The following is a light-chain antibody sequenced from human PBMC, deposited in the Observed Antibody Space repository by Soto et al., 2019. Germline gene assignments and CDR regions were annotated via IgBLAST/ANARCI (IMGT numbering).Light chain of an antibody. V-gene: IGLV2-8*01. J-gene: IGLJ2*01. CDR1: SSDVGGHNF. Sequence: QSALTQPPSASGSPGQSVTISCTGTSSDVGGHNFVSWYQQHPGKAPKFLIYEVTKRPSGVPDRFSGSKSGITAPLTVSGLQADDEAYYYCSAYAGNNNPVIFGGGTKVTVL. CDR3: SAYAGNNNPVI. CDR2: EVT.